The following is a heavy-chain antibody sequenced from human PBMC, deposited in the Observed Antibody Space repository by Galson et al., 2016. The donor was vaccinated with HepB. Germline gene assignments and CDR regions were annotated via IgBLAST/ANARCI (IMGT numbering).Heavy chain of an antibody. J-gene: IGHJ6*04. CDR1: GFTFSSYA. CDR2: ISRSGDST. Sequence: SLRLSCAAPGFTFSSYAMSWVRQAPGKGLEVVSSISRSGDSTDYADSVKGRFTISRDNSKNTLSLQMNSLTADDTAIYYCVQGSTAPAVWGKGATVTVSS. D-gene: IGHD2-2*01. V-gene: IGHV3-23*01. CDR3: VQGSTAPAV.